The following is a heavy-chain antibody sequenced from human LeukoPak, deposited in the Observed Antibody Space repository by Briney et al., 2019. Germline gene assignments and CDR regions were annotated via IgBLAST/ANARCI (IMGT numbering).Heavy chain of an antibody. Sequence: ASVKLSLSASGYNFTSHGISCVRHPPGQGHELVGLFSAYNGNTKYAQKRQGRVTMATDTSTSTAYMELGSLRSDDTVVYYCARVPDDVVAALSFDVWGQGTLVTVSS. CDR1: GYNFTSHG. CDR2: FSAYNGNT. V-gene: IGHV1-18*01. CDR3: ARVPDDVVAALSFDV. J-gene: IGHJ4*02. D-gene: IGHD5-12*01.